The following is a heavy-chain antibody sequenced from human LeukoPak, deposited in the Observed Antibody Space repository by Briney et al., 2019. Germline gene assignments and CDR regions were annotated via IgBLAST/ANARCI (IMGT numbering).Heavy chain of an antibody. CDR2: ISGSGGNT. J-gene: IGHJ4*02. CDR1: GFTFSSYA. V-gene: IGHV3-23*01. Sequence: GGSLRLSCAASGFTFSSYAMSWVRQAPGKGLEWVSAISGSGGNTYFADSVKGRFTISRDNSKNTLYLQMNSLRAEDTAVYYCARRAGAYSHPYDYWGQGTLVTVSS. D-gene: IGHD4/OR15-4a*01. CDR3: ARRAGAYSHPYDY.